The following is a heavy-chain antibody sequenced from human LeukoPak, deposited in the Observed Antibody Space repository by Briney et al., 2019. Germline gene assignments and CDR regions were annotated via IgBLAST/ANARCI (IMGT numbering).Heavy chain of an antibody. CDR1: GFTLSSYW. CDR3: ARAMTTVTPDY. J-gene: IGHJ4*02. Sequence: GGSLRLSCAASGFTLSSYWMHWVRQAPGKGLVWVSRINGDGSSTSYAGSVKGRFTISRDNAKNTLYLQMSSLRAEDTAVYYCARAMTTVTPDYWGQGTLVTVSS. D-gene: IGHD4-17*01. V-gene: IGHV3-74*01. CDR2: INGDGSST.